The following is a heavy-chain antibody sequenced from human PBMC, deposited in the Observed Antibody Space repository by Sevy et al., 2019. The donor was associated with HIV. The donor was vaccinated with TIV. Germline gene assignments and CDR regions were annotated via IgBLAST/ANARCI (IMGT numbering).Heavy chain of an antibody. CDR2: TWYDGNNK. Sequence: GGSLRLSCAASGFTFSNYGIHWVRQAPGKGLEWVAATWYDGNNKNYTDSVKGRFTISRDNSKKTLYLQVNSLRAEDTAVYYCARGPLRYCSSTSCYEGDYYYYGMDVWGQGTTVTVSS. CDR1: GFTFSNYG. D-gene: IGHD2-2*01. CDR3: ARGPLRYCSSTSCYEGDYYYYGMDV. V-gene: IGHV3-33*01. J-gene: IGHJ6*02.